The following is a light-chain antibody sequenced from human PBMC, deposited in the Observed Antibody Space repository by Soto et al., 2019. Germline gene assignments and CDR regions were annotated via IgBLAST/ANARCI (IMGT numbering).Light chain of an antibody. CDR3: QQRQNWPPLT. J-gene: IGKJ4*01. CDR2: DAS. Sequence: VLTQSPATLSLSPGERATLSCRASQSVNTYLAWYQQRPGQAPRLLIYDASNRAAGIPARFSGSGSGTDFTLTISSLEPEDFAVYYCQQRQNWPPLTFGGGSEVEIK. V-gene: IGKV3-11*01. CDR1: QSVNTY.